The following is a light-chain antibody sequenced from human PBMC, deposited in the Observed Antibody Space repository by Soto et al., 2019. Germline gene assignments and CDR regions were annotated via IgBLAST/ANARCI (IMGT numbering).Light chain of an antibody. CDR2: QDS. J-gene: IGLJ2*01. CDR1: KLGDTY. V-gene: IGLV3-1*01. CDR3: QAWDSSTHVV. Sequence: SYELTQPPSVSVSPGQTASITCSGDKLGDTYASWYQQKPGQSPVLVIYQDSRRPSGIPERFSGSNSGNTATLTISGTQAMDEADYYCQAWDSSTHVVFGGGTQLTVL.